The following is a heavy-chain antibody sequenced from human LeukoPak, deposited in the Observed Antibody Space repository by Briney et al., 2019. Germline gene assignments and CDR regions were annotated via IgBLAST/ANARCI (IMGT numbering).Heavy chain of an antibody. V-gene: IGHV4-4*08. CDR1: GGSITTNY. D-gene: IGHD5-12*01. CDR3: ARGSSGYDLPDY. Sequence: KSSETLSLTCTVSGGSITTNYWSWIRQPPGKGLEWIGYIYTSGSTNYSPSLKTRVTISIDKSTNQFSLRLNSVAATDTAVYFCARGSSGYDLPDYWGQGTLVTVSS. CDR2: IYTSGST. J-gene: IGHJ4*02.